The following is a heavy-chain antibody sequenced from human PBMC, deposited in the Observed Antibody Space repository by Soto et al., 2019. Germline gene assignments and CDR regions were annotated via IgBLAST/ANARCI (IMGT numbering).Heavy chain of an antibody. V-gene: IGHV4-31*01. D-gene: IGHD3-16*01. J-gene: IGHJ4*02. CDR3: ARGQVTYYDNINGSLYYFDC. CDR2: IYYSGST. CDR1: GGSXNNGVNF. Sequence: TXSLPCYVSGGSXNNGVNFCSWIRDHPGKGLEWIGHIYYSGSTLYSPSLKGLFTISIDSCKKQVSLKLSSVTSADTAVYYCARGQVTYYDNINGSLYYFDCWGQGTLVTVSA.